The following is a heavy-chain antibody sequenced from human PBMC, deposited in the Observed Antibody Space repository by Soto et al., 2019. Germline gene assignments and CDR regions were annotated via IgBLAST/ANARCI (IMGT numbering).Heavy chain of an antibody. D-gene: IGHD4-17*01. V-gene: IGHV1-3*01. Sequence: GASVKVSCKASGYIFTNYAIHWVRQAPGQRLEWMGWINAGTGNTRYSQKFQGRITISTDASAGTAYIDLNSLRSEDTAVYYCARDRTTSSTRQFDYWGQGSLVTVSS. CDR3: ARDRTTSSTRQFDY. J-gene: IGHJ4*02. CDR1: GYIFTNYA. CDR2: INAGTGNT.